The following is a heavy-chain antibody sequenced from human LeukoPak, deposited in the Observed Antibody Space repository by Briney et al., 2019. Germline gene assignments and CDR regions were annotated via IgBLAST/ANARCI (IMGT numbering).Heavy chain of an antibody. V-gene: IGHV4-39*07. Sequence: SETLSLTCTVSGGSISSSSYYWGWIRQPPGKGLEWIGSICYSGSTNYNPSLKSRVTISVDTSKNQFSLKLSPVTAADTAVYYCAREAGSYYNWFDPWGQGTLVTVSS. CDR2: ICYSGST. D-gene: IGHD3-10*01. CDR1: GGSISSSSYY. CDR3: AREAGSYYNWFDP. J-gene: IGHJ5*02.